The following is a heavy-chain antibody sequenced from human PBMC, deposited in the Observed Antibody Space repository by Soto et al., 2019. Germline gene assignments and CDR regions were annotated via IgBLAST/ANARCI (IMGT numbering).Heavy chain of an antibody. CDR3: AREGNYVLRYFDWLSHNWFDP. V-gene: IGHV1-69*08. CDR2: IIPILGIA. CDR1: GGTFSSYT. D-gene: IGHD3-9*01. Sequence: QVQLVQSGAEVKKPGSSVKVSCKASGGTFSSYTISWVRQAPGQGLEWMGRIIPILGIANYAQKFQGRVTITEDKSTSTAYMELSSLRSEDTAVYYCAREGNYVLRYFDWLSHNWFDPWGQGTLVTVSS. J-gene: IGHJ5*02.